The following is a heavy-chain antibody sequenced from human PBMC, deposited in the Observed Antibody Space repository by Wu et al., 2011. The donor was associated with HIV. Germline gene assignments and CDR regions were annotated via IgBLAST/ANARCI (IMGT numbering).Heavy chain of an antibody. CDR1: GVTFSDSS. V-gene: IGHV1-69*13. J-gene: IGHJ5*02. CDR2: IIPMSATA. D-gene: IGHD2-21*01. CDR3: ATTATGGGASSPWFDP. Sequence: QVQLVQSGAEVKKLGSSVKVSCKASGVTFSDSSLNWVRQAPGQGPEWMGKIIPMSATADYAQKLRDRVMITADESTSTVYMELTSLKSDDTAVYYCATTATGGGASSPWFDPWGQGTLVTVSS.